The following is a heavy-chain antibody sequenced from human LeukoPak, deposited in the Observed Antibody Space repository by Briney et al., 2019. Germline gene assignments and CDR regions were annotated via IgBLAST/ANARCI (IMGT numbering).Heavy chain of an antibody. J-gene: IGHJ5*02. CDR2: ISISGGNT. D-gene: IGHD3-3*01. Sequence: GGSLRLSCAASGFTFSNYAMTWVRQAPGKGLEWVSSISISGGNTYYADSVKGRFTISRDNSKNTLYLQMNSLRAEDTAVYYCARGIGSQLRSGWFDPWGQGTLVTVSS. CDR1: GFTFSNYA. CDR3: ARGIGSQLRSGWFDP. V-gene: IGHV3-23*01.